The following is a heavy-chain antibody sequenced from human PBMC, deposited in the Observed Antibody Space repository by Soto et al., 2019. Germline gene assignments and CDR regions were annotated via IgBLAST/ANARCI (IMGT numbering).Heavy chain of an antibody. CDR2: IKSKTDGGTT. CDR3: TKEAHSSGYYYGEYYYYYGMDV. D-gene: IGHD3-22*01. J-gene: IGHJ6*02. V-gene: IGHV3-15*07. Sequence: GGSLRLSCAASGFTFSNAWMNWVRQAPGKGLEWVGRIKSKTDGGTTDYAAPVKGRFTISRDDSKNTLYLQMNSLKTEDTAVYYCTKEAHSSGYYYGEYYYYYGMDVWGQGTTVTVSS. CDR1: GFTFSNAW.